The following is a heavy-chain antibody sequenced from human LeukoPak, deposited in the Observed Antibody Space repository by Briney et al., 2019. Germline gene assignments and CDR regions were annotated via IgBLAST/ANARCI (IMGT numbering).Heavy chain of an antibody. CDR3: ARSEWLAYWFDP. CDR2: IIPIFGTT. D-gene: IGHD6-19*01. CDR1: GGTFSSYA. Sequence: VKVSCKASGGTFSSYAISWVRQAPGQGLEWMGGIIPIFGTTNYAQKFQGRVTIAADESTSTAYMELSSLRSEDTAVYYCARSEWLAYWFDPWGQGTLVTVSS. J-gene: IGHJ5*02. V-gene: IGHV1-69*13.